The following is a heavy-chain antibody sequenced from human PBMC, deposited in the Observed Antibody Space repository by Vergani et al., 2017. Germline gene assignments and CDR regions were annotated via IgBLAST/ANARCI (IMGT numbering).Heavy chain of an antibody. D-gene: IGHD3-22*01. Sequence: QVQLVQSGAELKKPGASVKASCKASGYTFTSYYMHWVRQAPGQGLEWMGIINPIGGSTRYAKNFQGRVTMTRDTSTSTVYMELSSLRSDDTAVYYGTRGWYYDSIDYWDYWGQGTLVTVSS. CDR2: INPIGGST. CDR3: TRGWYYDSIDYWDY. V-gene: IGHV1-46*03. CDR1: GYTFTSYY. J-gene: IGHJ4*02.